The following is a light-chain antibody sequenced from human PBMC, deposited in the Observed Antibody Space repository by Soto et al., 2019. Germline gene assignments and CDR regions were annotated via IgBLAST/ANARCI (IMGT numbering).Light chain of an antibody. CDR3: SSYAGSTV. V-gene: IGLV2-8*01. Sequence: QSALTQPPSASGSPGQSVTISCTGTSSDVGGYNYVSWYQQHPGKAPKLMIYEVSKRPSGVPDRFSGSKSGNTASLTVSGLQAEDEADYYCSSYAGSTVFGGGTQLTDL. J-gene: IGLJ2*01. CDR1: SSDVGGYNY. CDR2: EVS.